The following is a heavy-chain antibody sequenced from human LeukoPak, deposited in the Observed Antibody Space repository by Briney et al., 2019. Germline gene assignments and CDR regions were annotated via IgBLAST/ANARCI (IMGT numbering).Heavy chain of an antibody. J-gene: IGHJ4*02. CDR1: GFTFSSYS. CDR2: ISGSGGST. Sequence: PGGSLRLSCAASGFTFSSYSMNWVRQAPGKGLEWVSAISGSGGSTYYADSVKGRFTISRDNSKNTLYLQMNSLRAEDTAVYYCAKDWVYDSSGYQDDYWGQGTLVTVSS. D-gene: IGHD3-22*01. CDR3: AKDWVYDSSGYQDDY. V-gene: IGHV3-23*01.